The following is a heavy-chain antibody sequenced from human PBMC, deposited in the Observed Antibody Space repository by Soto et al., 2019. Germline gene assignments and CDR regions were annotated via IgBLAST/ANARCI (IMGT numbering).Heavy chain of an antibody. CDR2: ISGVGDAT. Sequence: EVQLLESGGDLVQPGGSLRLSCAASGFTFDSFAMTWVRQAPGKGLEWVSAISGVGDATNYADSVKGRFTISRDNSKNTLYLQSNSLSPEDTAVYYCAKATNDWTYHFDYWGQGTAVTASS. J-gene: IGHJ4*02. V-gene: IGHV3-23*01. CDR3: AKATNDWTYHFDY. CDR1: GFTFDSFA. D-gene: IGHD3-9*01.